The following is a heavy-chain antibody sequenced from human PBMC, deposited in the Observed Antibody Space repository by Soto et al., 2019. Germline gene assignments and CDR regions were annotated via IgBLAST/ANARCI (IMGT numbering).Heavy chain of an antibody. J-gene: IGHJ4*02. CDR2: IIPIFGTA. CDR3: ASVYRRGFYFDY. D-gene: IGHD5-12*01. CDR1: GGTFSSYA. V-gene: IGHV1-69*01. Sequence: QVQLVQSGAEVKKPGSSVKVSCKASGGTFSSYAISWVRQAPGQGLEWMGGIIPIFGTANYAQKFQGRVTITAYESTSTAYMELSSLRSNDTAVYYCASVYRRGFYFDYWGQGTLVTVSS.